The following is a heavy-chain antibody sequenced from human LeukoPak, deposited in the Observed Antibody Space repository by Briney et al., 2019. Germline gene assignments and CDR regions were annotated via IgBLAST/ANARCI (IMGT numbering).Heavy chain of an antibody. CDR1: GYTFTSYY. D-gene: IGHD2-2*01. CDR3: ARGYQLLTYYYYYMDV. Sequence: GASVKVSCKASGYTFTSYYMHWVRQAPGQGLEWMGIINPSGGSTGYAQKFQGRVTMTRDTSTSTVYMELSSLRSEDTAVYYCARGYQLLTYYYYYMDVWGKGTTVTISS. CDR2: INPSGGST. V-gene: IGHV1-46*01. J-gene: IGHJ6*03.